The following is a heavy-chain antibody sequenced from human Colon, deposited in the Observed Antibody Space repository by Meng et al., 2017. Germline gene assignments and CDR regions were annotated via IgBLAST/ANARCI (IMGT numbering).Heavy chain of an antibody. CDR1: GFTFSSYA. CDR2: ISYDGSNK. D-gene: IGHD6-13*01. Sequence: GESLKISCAASGFTFSSYAMHWVRQAPGKGLEWVAVISYDGSNKYYADSVKGRFTISRDNSKNTLYLQMNSLRAEDTAVYYCARDPWYSSSWYGGNDAFDIWGQGTMVTVSS. J-gene: IGHJ3*02. V-gene: IGHV3-30*04. CDR3: ARDPWYSSSWYGGNDAFDI.